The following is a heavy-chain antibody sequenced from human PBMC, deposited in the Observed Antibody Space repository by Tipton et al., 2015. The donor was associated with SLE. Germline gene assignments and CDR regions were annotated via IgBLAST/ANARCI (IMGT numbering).Heavy chain of an antibody. CDR3: ARGEQWLVFAFDI. J-gene: IGHJ3*02. D-gene: IGHD6-19*01. CDR2: INHSGST. Sequence: TLSLTCAAYGGSFSGYYWSWIRQPPGKGLEWIGEINHSGSTNYNPSLESRVTISVDTSKNQFSLKLSSVTAADTAVYYCARGEQWLVFAFDIWGQGTMVTVSS. CDR1: GGSFSGYY. V-gene: IGHV4-34*01.